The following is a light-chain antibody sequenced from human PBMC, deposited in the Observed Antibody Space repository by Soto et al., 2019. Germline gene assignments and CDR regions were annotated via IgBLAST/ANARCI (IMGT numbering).Light chain of an antibody. Sequence: ENVLTQSPGTLSLSPGEGATLSCRASQSVRSNDLAWYQQKPGQAPRLLVYGASSRVTGIPDRFSGSGSGIDLTISSSRLEPVALVVYYCQQNAISFTFGRGTKVEIK. V-gene: IGKV3-20*01. J-gene: IGKJ4*01. CDR2: GAS. CDR1: QSVRSND. CDR3: QQNAISFT.